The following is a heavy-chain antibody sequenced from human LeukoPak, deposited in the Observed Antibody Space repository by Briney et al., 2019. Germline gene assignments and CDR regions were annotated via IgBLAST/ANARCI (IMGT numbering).Heavy chain of an antibody. CDR1: GFTFSSYT. J-gene: IGHJ4*02. V-gene: IGHV3-21*01. CDR2: ISGSSRHK. CDR3: ARAANFAAGYYIDY. Sequence: GGSLRLSCAASGFTFSSYTMNWVRQAPGKGLEWVSSISGSSRHKYYADSVKGRFTISRDNAKNSLYLQMNSLRAEDTAVYYCARAANFAAGYYIDYWGQGTLVTVSS. D-gene: IGHD6-13*01.